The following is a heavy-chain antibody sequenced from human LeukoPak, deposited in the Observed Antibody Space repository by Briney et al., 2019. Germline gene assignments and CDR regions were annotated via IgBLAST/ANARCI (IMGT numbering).Heavy chain of an antibody. CDR1: GGSISSGGYY. Sequence: TLSLTCTVSGGSISSGGYYWSWIRQPPGKGLEWIGYIYYSGNTYYNPSLKSRITISVDTSSNQFSLKLSSVTAADTAVYYCGRAQSDWLLPVSFDHWGQGTLVTVSS. CDR3: GRAQSDWLLPVSFDH. J-gene: IGHJ4*02. CDR2: IYYSGNT. D-gene: IGHD3-9*01. V-gene: IGHV4-30-4*01.